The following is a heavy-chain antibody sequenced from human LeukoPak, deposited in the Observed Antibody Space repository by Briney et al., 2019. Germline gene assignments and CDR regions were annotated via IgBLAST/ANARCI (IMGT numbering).Heavy chain of an antibody. CDR1: GFTFSSYE. CDR2: ISSSGSTI. CDR3: AGPPTSYDPVGH. V-gene: IGHV3-48*03. J-gene: IGHJ4*02. D-gene: IGHD3-16*01. Sequence: PGGSLRLSCAASGFTFSSYEMNWVRQAPGKGLEWVSYISSSGSTIYYADSVKGRFTISRDNANNSLYLQMNSLRAEDTALYYCAGPPTSYDPVGHWGQGTLVTVSS.